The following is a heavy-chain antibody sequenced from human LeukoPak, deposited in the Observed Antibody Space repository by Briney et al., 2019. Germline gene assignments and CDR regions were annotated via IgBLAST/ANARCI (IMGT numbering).Heavy chain of an antibody. Sequence: GGSLRLSCAASEFTLSIYTMNWVRQAPGKGLEWVSYMSTSGSISYADSVKGRFTISRDNAKNSLYLQMNSLRDEDTAVYYCARMIDYNYGYAFDYWGQGTLVTVPS. CDR1: EFTLSIYT. V-gene: IGHV3-48*02. J-gene: IGHJ4*02. CDR2: MSTSGSI. CDR3: ARMIDYNYGYAFDY. D-gene: IGHD5-18*01.